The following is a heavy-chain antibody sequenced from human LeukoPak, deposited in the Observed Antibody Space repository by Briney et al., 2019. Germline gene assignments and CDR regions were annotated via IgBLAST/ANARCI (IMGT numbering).Heavy chain of an antibody. Sequence: KPGGSLRLSCGASGFTVSTNYMNWVRQAPGKGLEWVSVIYSSGSTYYADSVEGRFTISRDNSKNTLYLQMNSLRAEDTAVYYCAKDLAGGGDGWGQGTLVTVSS. V-gene: IGHV3-53*01. CDR1: GFTVSTNY. CDR2: IYSSGST. D-gene: IGHD2-21*02. J-gene: IGHJ4*02. CDR3: AKDLAGGGDG.